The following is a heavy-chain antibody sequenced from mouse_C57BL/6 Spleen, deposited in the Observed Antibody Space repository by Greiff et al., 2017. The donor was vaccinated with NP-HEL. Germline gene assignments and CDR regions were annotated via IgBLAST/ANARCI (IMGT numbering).Heavy chain of an antibody. CDR3: TRGNPVGAWFAY. V-gene: IGHV1-5*01. CDR1: GYTFTSYW. Sequence: EVHLVESGTVLARPGASVKMSCKTSGYTFTSYWMHWVKQRPGQGLEWIGAIYPGNSDTSYNQKFKGKAKLTAVTSASTAYMELSSLTNEDSAVYYCTRGNPVGAWFAYWGQGTLVTVSA. J-gene: IGHJ3*01. CDR2: IYPGNSDT.